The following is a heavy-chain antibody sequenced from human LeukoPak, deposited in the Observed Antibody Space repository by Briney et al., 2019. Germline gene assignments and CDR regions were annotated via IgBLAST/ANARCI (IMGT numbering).Heavy chain of an antibody. V-gene: IGHV1-18*01. CDR3: ARGLTGMMDSDY. Sequence: ASVKVSCKAAGYTFGNFGISWVRQAPGQGLEWMGWINGYNGKTNYAEKLQGRISMTTDTSTSTAYMELRSLRSDGTAVYYCARGLTGMMDSDYWGQGTLVTVSS. D-gene: IGHD7-27*01. J-gene: IGHJ4*02. CDR2: INGYNGKT. CDR1: GYTFGNFG.